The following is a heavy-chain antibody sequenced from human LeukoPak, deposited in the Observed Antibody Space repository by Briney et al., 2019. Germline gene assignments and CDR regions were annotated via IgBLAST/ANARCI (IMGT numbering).Heavy chain of an antibody. Sequence: GGSLRLSCAASGFTFTNAWMSWGRQAPGKGREWVGRIKSRADGCTPDYAAPVKGRFTISGDDSKNTPYLRMSSLKTEDSAVYYCTTEQQLVLVRFDPWGQGTLVTVSS. V-gene: IGHV3-15*01. J-gene: IGHJ5*02. CDR2: IKSRADGCTP. CDR1: GFTFTNAW. D-gene: IGHD6-13*01. CDR3: TTEQQLVLVRFDP.